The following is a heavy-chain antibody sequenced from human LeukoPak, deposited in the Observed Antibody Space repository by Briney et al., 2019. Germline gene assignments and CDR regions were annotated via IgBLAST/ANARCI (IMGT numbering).Heavy chain of an antibody. CDR3: ARRHDY. CDR1: GGAISSYS. J-gene: IGHJ4*02. V-gene: IGHV4-4*07. CDR2: IYTSGST. Sequence: SETLALTCTVPGGAISSYSWSWIRQPAGKGLEWIGRIYTSGSTNYNPSLKSRVTMSVDTSKNQFSLKLSSVTAADTAVYYCARRHDYWGQGTLVTVSS.